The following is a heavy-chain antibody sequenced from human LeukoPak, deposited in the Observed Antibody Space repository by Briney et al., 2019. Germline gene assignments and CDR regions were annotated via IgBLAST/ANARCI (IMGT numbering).Heavy chain of an antibody. D-gene: IGHD5-18*01. CDR3: ARDGVDTARSVDY. CDR2: IYSSGGT. V-gene: IGHV4-39*02. CDR1: GGSISSSSYY. J-gene: IGHJ4*02. Sequence: PSETLSLTCTVSGGSISSSSYYWGWIRQPPGKGLEGIGSIYSSGGTYYNPSLKSRVTISVDTSKNQFSLKLSSVTAAATAVYYCARDGVDTARSVDYWGQGTLVTVSS.